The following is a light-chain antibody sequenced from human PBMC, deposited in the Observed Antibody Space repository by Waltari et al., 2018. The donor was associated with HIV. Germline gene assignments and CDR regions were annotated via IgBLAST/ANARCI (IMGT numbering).Light chain of an antibody. V-gene: IGLV2-8*01. Sequence: QSALTQPPSASGSPGQSVTISCTGTSSDVAGYNYVSWYQHHPGKAPKLMIYEVSKRPSGGPDRFSGSKSGNTASLTVSGLQAEDEADYYCNSYVGSNNYIFGTGTKVTVL. CDR1: SSDVAGYNY. CDR2: EVS. CDR3: NSYVGSNNYI. J-gene: IGLJ1*01.